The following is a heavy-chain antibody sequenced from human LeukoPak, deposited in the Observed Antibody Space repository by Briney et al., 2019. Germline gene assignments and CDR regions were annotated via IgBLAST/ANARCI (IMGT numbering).Heavy chain of an antibody. CDR2: LYPGDSDT. D-gene: IGHD5-24*01. V-gene: IGHV5-51*01. Sequence: GESLKISCKASGYSFTNYWIGWVRQMPGKGLEWMGVLYPGDSDTRFSPSFQGQVTFSADKSTTTAYLQWSSLKASDTAIYYCARRADAYNNFDYWGQGTLVTVSS. J-gene: IGHJ4*02. CDR3: ARRADAYNNFDY. CDR1: GYSFTNYW.